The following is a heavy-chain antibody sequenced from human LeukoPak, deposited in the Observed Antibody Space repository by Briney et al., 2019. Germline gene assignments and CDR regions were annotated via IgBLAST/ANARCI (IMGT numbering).Heavy chain of an antibody. Sequence: PGGSLRLSCAASGFTFSSYGMSWVRQAPGKGLEWVSLLYSGGTTYYSDSVKGRFTISRDSSKNTLFLQMNNLRAEDTAMYYCARSGSYGLFDYWGQGTLVTVSS. CDR2: LYSGGTT. V-gene: IGHV3-66*01. CDR3: ARSGSYGLFDY. J-gene: IGHJ4*02. CDR1: GFTFSSYG. D-gene: IGHD5-18*01.